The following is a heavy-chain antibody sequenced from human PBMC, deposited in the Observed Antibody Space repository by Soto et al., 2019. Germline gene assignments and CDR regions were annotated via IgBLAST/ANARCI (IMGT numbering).Heavy chain of an antibody. CDR1: GFTLNDFG. V-gene: IGHV1-18*01. CDR2: ISGYDGNT. CDR3: ATEEWCGQTRLGS. J-gene: IGHJ5*02. D-gene: IGHD2-8*01. Sequence: VASVKVSCKASGFTLNDFGVSWVRQAPGQGLEWMGWISGYDGNTNFAQKYEGRVTMTIDSSTSTAYMELRNLRSDDTAMYYCATEEWCGQTRLGSWGQGTLVRASS.